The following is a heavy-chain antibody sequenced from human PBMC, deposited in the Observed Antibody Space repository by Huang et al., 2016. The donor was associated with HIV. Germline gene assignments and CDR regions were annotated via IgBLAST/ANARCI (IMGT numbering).Heavy chain of an antibody. CDR1: GGSISSSSYY. CDR2: IYHSGTH. CDR3: AAHGRIVGIPAAPLRFDP. V-gene: IGHV4-39*01. Sequence: QLQLQESGPGLVKPSETLSLTCTVSGGSISSSSYYWGWIRQPPGKGLEWIGSIYHSGTHYYTPSRKSRVTISVDTSRTQFSLKLSSVTAADTAVYYCAAHGRIVGIPAAPLRFDPWGQGTLVTVSS. D-gene: IGHD6-13*01. J-gene: IGHJ5*02.